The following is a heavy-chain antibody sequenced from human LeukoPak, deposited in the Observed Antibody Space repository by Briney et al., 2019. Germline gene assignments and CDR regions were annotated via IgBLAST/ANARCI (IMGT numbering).Heavy chain of an antibody. CDR3: ARDPGPTI. D-gene: IGHD2-8*02. CDR1: EFTVSSNY. J-gene: IGHJ3*02. CDR2: IYHSGST. V-gene: IGHV4-4*02. Sequence: GSLRLSCAASEFTVSSNYMSWVRQAPGKGLEWIGEIYHSGSTNYNPSLKSRVTISVDKSKNQFSLKLSSVTAADTAVYYCARDPGPTIWGQGTMVTVSS.